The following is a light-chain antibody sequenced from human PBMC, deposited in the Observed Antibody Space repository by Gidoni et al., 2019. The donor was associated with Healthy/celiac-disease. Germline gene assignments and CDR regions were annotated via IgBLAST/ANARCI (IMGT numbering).Light chain of an antibody. CDR3: AAWDDSLNGVV. J-gene: IGLJ2*01. CDR1: SSNIGNHA. V-gene: IGLV1-36*01. Sequence: QSVLTQPPSVSEAPRQRVPISCSGSSSNIGNHAVNWYQQLPGKAPKLLIYYDDLLPSGVSDRFSGSKSGTSASLAISGLQSEDEADYYCAAWDDSLNGVVFGGGTKLTVL. CDR2: YDD.